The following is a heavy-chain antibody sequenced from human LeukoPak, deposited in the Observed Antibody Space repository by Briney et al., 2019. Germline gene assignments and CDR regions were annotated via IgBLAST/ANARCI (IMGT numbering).Heavy chain of an antibody. D-gene: IGHD3-9*01. CDR1: GGSFSGYY. J-gene: IGHJ4*02. Sequence: PSETLSLTCAVYGGSFSGYYWSWIRQSPGKGLEWIGEINHSGSTNYNPSLKSRVTISVDTSKNQFSLKLSSVTAADTAVYYCARGLRYFVYWGQGTLVTVSS. CDR2: INHSGST. CDR3: ARGLRYFVY. V-gene: IGHV4-34*01.